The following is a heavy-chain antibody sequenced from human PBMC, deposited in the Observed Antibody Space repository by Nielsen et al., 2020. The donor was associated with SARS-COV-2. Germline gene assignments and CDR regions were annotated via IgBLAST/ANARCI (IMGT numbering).Heavy chain of an antibody. Sequence: GGSLRLSCRASGLIFGTYGMHWVRQAPGKGLEWVAGIWYDGSNENYAESVKGRFTISRDNSNNTLFLQMDSLTADDTAVYFCARLSNFWSGYNDYWGQGTLVTVSS. D-gene: IGHD3-3*01. J-gene: IGHJ4*02. CDR2: IWYDGSNE. CDR3: ARLSNFWSGYNDY. CDR1: GLIFGTYG. V-gene: IGHV3-33*01.